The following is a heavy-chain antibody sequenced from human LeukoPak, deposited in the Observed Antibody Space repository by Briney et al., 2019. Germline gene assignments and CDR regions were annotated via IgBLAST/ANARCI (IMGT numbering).Heavy chain of an antibody. CDR3: ARGLGYCSSTSCGNWFDP. CDR1: GGSISSYY. D-gene: IGHD2-2*01. Sequence: SETLSLTCTVSGGSISSYYWSWIRQPAGKGLEWIGRIYTSGSTNYNPSLKSRVTMSVDTSKNQFSLKLSSVTAADTAVYYCARGLGYCSSTSCGNWFDPWAREPWSPSSQ. J-gene: IGHJ5*02. V-gene: IGHV4-4*07. CDR2: IYTSGST.